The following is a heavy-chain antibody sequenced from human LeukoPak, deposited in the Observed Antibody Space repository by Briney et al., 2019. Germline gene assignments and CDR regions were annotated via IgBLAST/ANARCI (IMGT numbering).Heavy chain of an antibody. CDR3: ARGGSSSRRALDY. J-gene: IGHJ4*02. D-gene: IGHD6-6*01. CDR1: GGSISRYY. V-gene: IGHV4-59*12. CDR2: IYYSGST. Sequence: SETLSLTCTVSGGSISRYYWSWIRQPPEKGLEWIGYIYYSGSTNYNPSLKSRVTISVDTSKNQFSLKLSSVTAADTAVYYCARGGSSSRRALDYWGQGTLVTVSS.